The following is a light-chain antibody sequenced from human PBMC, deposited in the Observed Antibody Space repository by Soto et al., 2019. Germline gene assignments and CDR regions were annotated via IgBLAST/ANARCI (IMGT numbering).Light chain of an antibody. CDR2: DVS. CDR3: SSYTSISPVV. Sequence: QSALTQPASVSGSPGQSITISCTGTSSDVGGYNYVSWYQQHPGKAPKLMIYDVSNRPSGVSNRFSGSKSGTTASLTISGLQAEDEADYYCSSYTSISPVVFGGGTKLTVL. J-gene: IGLJ3*02. CDR1: SSDVGGYNY. V-gene: IGLV2-14*01.